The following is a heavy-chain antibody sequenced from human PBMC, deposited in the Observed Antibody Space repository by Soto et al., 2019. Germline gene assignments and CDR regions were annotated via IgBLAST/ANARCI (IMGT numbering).Heavy chain of an antibody. J-gene: IGHJ4*02. CDR2: INAGNGNT. Sequence: ASVKVSCKASGYTFTSYAMHWVRQAPGQRLEWMGWINAGNGNTKYSQKFQGRVTITRDTSASTAYMELSSLRSEDTAVYYCARGYYDSSGYLYFDYWGQGTLVTVSS. V-gene: IGHV1-3*01. CDR1: GYTFTSYA. D-gene: IGHD3-22*01. CDR3: ARGYYDSSGYLYFDY.